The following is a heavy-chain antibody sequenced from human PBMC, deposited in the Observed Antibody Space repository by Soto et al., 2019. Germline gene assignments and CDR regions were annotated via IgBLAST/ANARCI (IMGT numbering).Heavy chain of an antibody. CDR2: ISARSSRT. V-gene: IGHV3-23*01. CDR1: GFSFENFA. Sequence: WGSLRLSCVFSGFSFENFAIMWVLPSPLKWLEWVSSISARSSRTYYAASAKGRFTISRDNSKNTLFLQMNSLTAEDTAVYYCAKVFYDSGTTFFGVDVWGHGTTVTVSS. D-gene: IGHD3-10*01. J-gene: IGHJ6*02. CDR3: AKVFYDSGTTFFGVDV.